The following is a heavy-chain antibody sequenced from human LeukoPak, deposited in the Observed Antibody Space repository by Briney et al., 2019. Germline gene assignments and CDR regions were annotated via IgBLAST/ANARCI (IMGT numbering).Heavy chain of an antibody. CDR3: AKSGGYGLIDY. CDR1: GASISGSGYY. J-gene: IGHJ4*02. V-gene: IGHV4-39*01. CDR2: IYDSGST. D-gene: IGHD1-26*01. Sequence: SETLSLTCTVSGASISGSGYYWGWIRQPPGKGLEWIGNIYDSGSTYYNASLQSRVTISIDTSKNQFSLRLSSVTAADTAMYYCAKSGGYGLIDYWGQGALVTVSS.